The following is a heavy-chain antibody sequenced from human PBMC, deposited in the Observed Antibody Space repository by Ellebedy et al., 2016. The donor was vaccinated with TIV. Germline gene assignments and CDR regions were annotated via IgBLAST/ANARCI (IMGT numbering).Heavy chain of an antibody. V-gene: IGHV4-4*07. J-gene: IGHJ6*02. CDR1: GGSISSYY. D-gene: IGHD3-10*01. Sequence: SETLSLTCTVSGGSISSYYWSWIRQPAGKGLEWIGRIYTSGSTNYNPSLKSRVTMSVDTYKNQFSLKLSSVTAADTAVYYCARGPMVRGVIITPYYYGMDVWGQGTTVTVSS. CDR2: IYTSGST. CDR3: ARGPMVRGVIITPYYYGMDV.